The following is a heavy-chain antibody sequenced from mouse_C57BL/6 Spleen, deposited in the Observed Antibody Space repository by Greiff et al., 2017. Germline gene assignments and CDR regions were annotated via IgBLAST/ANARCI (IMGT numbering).Heavy chain of an antibody. D-gene: IGHD1-1*01. V-gene: IGHV1-54*01. CDR2: INPGSGGT. Sequence: QVQLQQSGAELVRPGTSVKVSCKASGYAFTNYLIEWVKQRPGQGLEWIGVINPGSGGTNYNEKFKGKATLTADKSSSTAYMQLSSLTSEDSAVYFCARWDYYGSSYGVDYWGQGTTLTVSS. J-gene: IGHJ2*01. CDR1: GYAFTNYL. CDR3: ARWDYYGSSYGVDY.